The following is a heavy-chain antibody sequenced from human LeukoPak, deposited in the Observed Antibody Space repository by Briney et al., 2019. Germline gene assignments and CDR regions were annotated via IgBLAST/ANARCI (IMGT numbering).Heavy chain of an antibody. V-gene: IGHV1-18*01. CDR1: GYTFTSYA. CDR2: IRTFSGNT. Sequence: GASVKVSCKASGYTFTSYAMNWVRQAPGQGLEWMGWIRTFSGNTKFPQKFQDGVTMTADASTSTAYMELRSLRSDDTAIYYCARLYGDYRQYFLDSWGQGTLVTVSS. J-gene: IGHJ5*01. D-gene: IGHD4-17*01. CDR3: ARLYGDYRQYFLDS.